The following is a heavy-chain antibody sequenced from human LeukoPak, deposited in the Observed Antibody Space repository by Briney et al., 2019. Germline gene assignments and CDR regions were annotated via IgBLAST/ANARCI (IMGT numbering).Heavy chain of an antibody. CDR1: GFTFSSYS. J-gene: IGHJ4*02. CDR3: ASMGSIGLDY. Sequence: PGGSLRLSCAASGFTFSSYSMNWVRQAPGKGLEWVSYISSSSSTIYYADSVKGRFTISRDNAKNSLYLQMNSLRAEDTAVYYCASMGSIGLDYWGQGTLVTVSS. V-gene: IGHV3-48*04. CDR2: ISSSSSTI. D-gene: IGHD3-10*01.